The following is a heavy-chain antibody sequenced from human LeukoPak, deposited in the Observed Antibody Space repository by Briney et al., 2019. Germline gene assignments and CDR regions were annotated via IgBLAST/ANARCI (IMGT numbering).Heavy chain of an antibody. Sequence: GGSLRLSCAASGFTFSSYEMNWVRQAPGKGLEWVSYISSSGSTIYYADSVKGRFTISRDNAKNSLYLQMNSLRAEDTAVYYCARARYSYGKNGYMDVWGKGTTVTISS. CDR1: GFTFSSYE. CDR3: ARARYSYGKNGYMDV. CDR2: ISSSGSTI. D-gene: IGHD5-18*01. J-gene: IGHJ6*03. V-gene: IGHV3-48*03.